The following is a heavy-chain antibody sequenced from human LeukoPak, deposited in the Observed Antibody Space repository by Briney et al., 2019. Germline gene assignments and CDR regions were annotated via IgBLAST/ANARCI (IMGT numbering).Heavy chain of an antibody. V-gene: IGHV3-30-3*01. CDR3: ARVGSRYCSGANCYDGF. CDR1: GFAFSSLA. Sequence: PGGSLRLSCAVSGFAFSSLAMHWVRQAPGKGLEWVAFISYYGNNQYYADSVKGRFTISRDNSKNTRFLQMNNLRAEDTAIYYCARVGSRYCSGANCYDGFWGQGTLVSVSS. D-gene: IGHD2-15*01. CDR2: ISYYGNNQ. J-gene: IGHJ4*02.